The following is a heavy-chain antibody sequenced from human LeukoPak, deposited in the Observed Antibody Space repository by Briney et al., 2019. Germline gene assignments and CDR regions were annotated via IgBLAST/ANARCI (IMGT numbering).Heavy chain of an antibody. V-gene: IGHV3-30*04. Sequence: QPGGSLRLSCAASGFTFSNYALYWVRQAPGRGLQWVSLISYDGINKYYSDSVKGRFTISRDNSRNTLYLQMNSLRAEDTAVYYCARDRGWSQTYGSGSYGLDYWGQGTLVTVSS. CDR1: GFTFSNYA. CDR3: ARDRGWSQTYGSGSYGLDY. J-gene: IGHJ4*02. CDR2: ISYDGINK. D-gene: IGHD3-10*01.